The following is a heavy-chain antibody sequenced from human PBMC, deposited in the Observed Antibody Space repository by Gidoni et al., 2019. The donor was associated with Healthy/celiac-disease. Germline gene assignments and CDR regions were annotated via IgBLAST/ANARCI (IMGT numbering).Heavy chain of an antibody. CDR1: GFTFSRYA. CDR2: ISYDGSNK. CDR3: ARDELGRYYDFWSGYYDY. D-gene: IGHD3-3*01. Sequence: QVQLVESGGGVVQPGRSLSCSWAAHGFTFSRYALHWVRQAPGKGLEWVAIISYDGSNKYYADSVKGRFTISRDNSKNTLYLQMNSLRAEDTAVYYCARDELGRYYDFWSGYYDYWGQGTLVTVSS. V-gene: IGHV3-30-3*01. J-gene: IGHJ4*02.